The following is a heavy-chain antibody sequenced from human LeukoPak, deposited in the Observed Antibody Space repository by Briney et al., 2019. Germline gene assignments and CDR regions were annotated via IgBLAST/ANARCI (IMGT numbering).Heavy chain of an antibody. CDR2: IKPNSGGT. J-gene: IGHJ5*02. Sequence: ASVKVSCKASGYTFTGYYIHWVRQAPGQGLEWMGWIKPNSGGTNYAQKFQGRVTMTRDTSISTAYMELSRLRSDDTAVYYCARDRWVMVRGVSNWFDPWGQGTLVTVSS. CDR3: ARDRWVMVRGVSNWFDP. V-gene: IGHV1-2*02. D-gene: IGHD3-10*01. CDR1: GYTFTGYY.